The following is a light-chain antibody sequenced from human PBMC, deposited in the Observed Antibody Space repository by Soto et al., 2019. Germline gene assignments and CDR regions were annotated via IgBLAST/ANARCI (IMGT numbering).Light chain of an antibody. CDR1: SSDVGGYNY. CDR2: EVS. J-gene: IGLJ1*01. V-gene: IGLV2-14*01. CDR3: SSYGGANNFYV. Sequence: QSALTQPASVSGSPGQSITISCTGTSSDVGGYNYVSWYQQHPGKAPKLMIYEVSNRPSGVSNRFSGSKSGNTASLTISGLQAEDEADYYCSSYGGANNFYVFGTGTKLTVL.